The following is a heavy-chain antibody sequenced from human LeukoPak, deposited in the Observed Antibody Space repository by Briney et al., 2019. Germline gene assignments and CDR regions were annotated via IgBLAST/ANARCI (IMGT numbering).Heavy chain of an antibody. CDR3: ARAPTSSGWAFDY. Sequence: SETLSLTCAVSGGSISSSNWWSWVRQPPGKGLEWIGEIYHSGSTNYNPSLKSRVTISVDKSKNQFSLKLSSVTAADTAVYYCARAPTSSGWAFDYWGQGTLVTVSS. D-gene: IGHD6-19*01. CDR1: GGSISSSNW. CDR2: IYHSGST. J-gene: IGHJ4*02. V-gene: IGHV4-4*02.